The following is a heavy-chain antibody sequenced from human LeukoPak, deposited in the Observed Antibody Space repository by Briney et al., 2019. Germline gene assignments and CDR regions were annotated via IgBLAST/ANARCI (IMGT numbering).Heavy chain of an antibody. CDR3: ASPTYSYDSSGYRYYFDY. D-gene: IGHD3-22*01. V-gene: IGHV1-69*13. CDR1: GGTFSSYA. J-gene: IGHJ4*02. CDR2: IIPIFGTA. Sequence: ASVNVSCKASGGTFSSYAISWVRQAPGQGLEWMGGIIPIFGTANYAQKFQGGVTITADESTSTAYMELSSLRSEDTAVYYCASPTYSYDSSGYRYYFDYWGQGTLVTVSS.